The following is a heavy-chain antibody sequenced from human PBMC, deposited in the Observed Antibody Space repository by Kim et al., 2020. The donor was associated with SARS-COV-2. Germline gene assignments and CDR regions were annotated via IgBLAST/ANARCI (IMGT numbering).Heavy chain of an antibody. V-gene: IGHV3-7*01. CDR1: GFTFSNYW. J-gene: IGHJ3*01. Sequence: GGSPRLSCAASGFTFSNYWMGWVRQAPGKGLEWVANIKQGGSEKYYVDAVKGRFTVSRDDARNSLFLQMNSLRAEDTAVYYCARATQGAFDVWGQGTVVTVS. CDR2: IKQGGSEK. CDR3: ARATQGAFDV.